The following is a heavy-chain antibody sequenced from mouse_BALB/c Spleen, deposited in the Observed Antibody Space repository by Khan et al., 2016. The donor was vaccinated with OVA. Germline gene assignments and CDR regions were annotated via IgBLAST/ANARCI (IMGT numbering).Heavy chain of an antibody. V-gene: IGHV1-4*01. CDR2: INPSNGYT. Sequence: VELVESGAELARPGASVKMSCKASGYTFTSYTIHWIKKRPGQGLEWIGYINPSNGYTNYNQKFKDKATLTTDNSSTTAYLQLRSLTSDDSAVDDCVGDEGYNRNGGGFDYWGQGTLVTVSA. CDR1: GYTFTSYT. J-gene: IGHJ3*01. D-gene: IGHD2-14*01. CDR3: VGDEGYNRNGGGFDY.